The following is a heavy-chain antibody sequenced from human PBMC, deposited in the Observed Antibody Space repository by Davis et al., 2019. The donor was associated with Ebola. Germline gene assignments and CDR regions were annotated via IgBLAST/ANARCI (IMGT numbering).Heavy chain of an antibody. J-gene: IGHJ4*02. CDR2: IVVGSGNT. CDR3: AASAGTVGKFDF. V-gene: IGHV1-58*02. Sequence: AASVKVSCKASGFTFTSSAIQWVRQARGQRLEWIGSIVVGSGNTNYAQKFRQRLTMTRDMSTSTVYMELRSLRFEDTAVYYCAASAGTVGKFDFWGQGTVVTVSA. D-gene: IGHD1-14*01. CDR1: GFTFTSSA.